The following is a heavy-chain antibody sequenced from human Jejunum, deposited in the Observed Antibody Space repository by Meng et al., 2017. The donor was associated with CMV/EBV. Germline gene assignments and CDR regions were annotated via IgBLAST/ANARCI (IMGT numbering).Heavy chain of an antibody. Sequence: EGQVVVSGGGLCKPGGSLSLSCAGSGFTFSSYAMNWVRQAPGKGLEWISYLSRTGDIAYADSVKGRFTISRDNAKNSLYLQMNSLRAEDTAVYYCARDDAWAFDYWGQGTLVTVSS. CDR1: GFTFSSYA. D-gene: IGHD2-2*01. CDR3: ARDDAWAFDY. V-gene: IGHV3-21*02. CDR2: LSRTGDI. J-gene: IGHJ4*02.